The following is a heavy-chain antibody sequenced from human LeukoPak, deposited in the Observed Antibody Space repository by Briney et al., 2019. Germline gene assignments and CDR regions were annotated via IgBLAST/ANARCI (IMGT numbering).Heavy chain of an antibody. J-gene: IGHJ5*02. CDR1: GGSFSGYY. CDR2: INHSGST. V-gene: IGHV4-34*01. Sequence: PSETLSLTCAVYGGSFSGYYWSWIRQPPGKGLEWTGEINHSGSTNYNPSLKSRVTISVDTSKNQFSLKLSSVTAADTAVYYCARRYSGSYYNGFDPWGQGTLVTVSS. D-gene: IGHD1-26*01. CDR3: ARRYSGSYYNGFDP.